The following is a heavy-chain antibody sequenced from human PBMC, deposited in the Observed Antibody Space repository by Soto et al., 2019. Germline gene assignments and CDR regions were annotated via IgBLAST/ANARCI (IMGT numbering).Heavy chain of an antibody. CDR2: IYYSGST. CDR3: ARYRYYYYYMDV. V-gene: IGHV4-59*01. Sequence: SETLSLTCTVSGGSISSYYWSWIRQPPGKGLEWIGYIYYSGSTNYNPSLKSRVTISVDTSKNQFSLKLSSVTAADTAVYYCARYRYYYYYMDVWGKGTTVTVSS. J-gene: IGHJ6*03. CDR1: GGSISSYY.